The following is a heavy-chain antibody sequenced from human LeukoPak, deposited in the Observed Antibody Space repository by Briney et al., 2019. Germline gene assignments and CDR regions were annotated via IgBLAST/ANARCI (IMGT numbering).Heavy chain of an antibody. V-gene: IGHV3-NL1*01. Sequence: GGSLRLSCAASGFTFSNSGMHWVRQAPGKGLEWVSVIYSGGSTYYADSVKGRFTISRDNSKNTVYPQLNNLRVEDTAVYYCARYHTALNYWGQGTLVTVSS. J-gene: IGHJ4*02. D-gene: IGHD5-18*01. CDR1: GFTFSNSG. CDR3: ARYHTALNY. CDR2: IYSGGST.